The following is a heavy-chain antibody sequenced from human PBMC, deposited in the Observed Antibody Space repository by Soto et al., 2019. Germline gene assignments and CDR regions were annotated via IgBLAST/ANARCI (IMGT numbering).Heavy chain of an antibody. Sequence: GASVKVSCKASGGTFSSYAISWVRQAPGQGLEWMGGIIPIFGTANYAQKFQGRVTITADESTSTAYMELSSLRSEDTAVYYCARVRITIFGVVTPNYGMHVWGQGTTVTVSS. V-gene: IGHV1-69*13. CDR2: IIPIFGTA. J-gene: IGHJ6*02. CDR1: GGTFSSYA. CDR3: ARVRITIFGVVTPNYGMHV. D-gene: IGHD3-3*01.